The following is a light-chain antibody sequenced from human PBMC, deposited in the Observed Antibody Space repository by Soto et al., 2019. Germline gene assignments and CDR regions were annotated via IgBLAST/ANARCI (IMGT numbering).Light chain of an antibody. J-gene: IGKJ1*01. Sequence: EIVLTQSPGTLSLSPGERATLSCRASQSVPSNFLAWYQQKPGQAPILVIYGVSRRATGIPDMFSGSGSGTDFTLTISRLEPEDFAVYYCQQYDSSWTFGQGTKVEIK. CDR1: QSVPSNF. CDR2: GVS. CDR3: QQYDSSWT. V-gene: IGKV3-20*01.